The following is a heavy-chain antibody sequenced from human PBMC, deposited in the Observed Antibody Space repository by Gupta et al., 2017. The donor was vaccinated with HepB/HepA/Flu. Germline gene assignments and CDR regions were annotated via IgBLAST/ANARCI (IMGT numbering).Heavy chain of an antibody. Sequence: GEGLEWVSVISGGGSTYYADSVKGRFTISRDNSKNTLYLQMNSLRAEDTALYYCAKDHSVYANSPVAYWGQGTLVTASS. D-gene: IGHD5/OR15-5a*01. V-gene: IGHV3-23*01. CDR2: ISGGGST. CDR3: AKDHSVYANSPVAY. J-gene: IGHJ4*02.